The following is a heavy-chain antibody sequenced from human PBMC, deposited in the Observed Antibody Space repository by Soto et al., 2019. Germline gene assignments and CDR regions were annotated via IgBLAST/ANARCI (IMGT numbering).Heavy chain of an antibody. Sequence: QVQLVQSGGEVRKPGASVTVSCKASGYTFTSYGISWVRQAPGQGLEWMGWISGYNGKTNYAQKVQDRVTMTTDTSTRTVYLELRSLRFEETAVYYCAREGDVPYYYYGMDVWGQGTTVTVSS. CDR2: ISGYNGKT. CDR1: GYTFTSYG. D-gene: IGHD2-21*02. CDR3: AREGDVPYYYYGMDV. J-gene: IGHJ6*02. V-gene: IGHV1-18*01.